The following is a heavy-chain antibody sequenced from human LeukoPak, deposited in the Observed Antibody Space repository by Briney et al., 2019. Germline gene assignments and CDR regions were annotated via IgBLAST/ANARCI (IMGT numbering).Heavy chain of an antibody. V-gene: IGHV4-59*01. CDR3: VREPSGQGWFDH. Sequence: PSETLSLTCTVSGGSISSYYWSWIRQPPGKGLEWIGYIYYSGSTTYNPSLKGRVTISVDTSKNQFSLKLSSVTAADTAVYYCVREPSGQGWFDHWGQGTLVTVSS. D-gene: IGHD2-15*01. J-gene: IGHJ5*02. CDR1: GGSISSYY. CDR2: IYYSGST.